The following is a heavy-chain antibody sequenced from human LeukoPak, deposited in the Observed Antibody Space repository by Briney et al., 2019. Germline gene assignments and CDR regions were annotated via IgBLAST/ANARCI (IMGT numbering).Heavy chain of an antibody. CDR2: ISSSGSTI. CDR3: ARGLLWFGELSFDY. CDR1: GFTFSSYE. Sequence: PGGSLRLSCAASGFTFSSYEMNWVRQAPGKGLEGVAYISSSGSTIYYADSVKGGFTISSGNAKNSLYLQMNSLRAEDTAVYYCARGLLWFGELSFDYWGQGTLVTVSS. D-gene: IGHD3-10*01. V-gene: IGHV3-48*03. J-gene: IGHJ4*02.